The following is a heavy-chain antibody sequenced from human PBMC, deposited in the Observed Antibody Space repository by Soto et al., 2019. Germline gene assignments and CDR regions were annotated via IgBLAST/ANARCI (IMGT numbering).Heavy chain of an antibody. CDR1: GYSFTSYC. Sequence: GESLKISCMGSGYSFTSYCIGCVRQMPGKGLEWMGIIYPVDSDTRYSPSFQGQVTISADKSISTAYLQWSSLKASDTAMYYCARQRGYDFCSGYLDVWGQGTTVTVSS. V-gene: IGHV5-51*01. CDR3: ARQRGYDFCSGYLDV. CDR2: IYPVDSDT. D-gene: IGHD3-3*01. J-gene: IGHJ6*02.